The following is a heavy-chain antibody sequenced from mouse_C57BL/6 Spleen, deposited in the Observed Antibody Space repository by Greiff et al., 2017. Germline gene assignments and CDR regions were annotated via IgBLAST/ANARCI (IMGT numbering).Heavy chain of an antibody. D-gene: IGHD2-4*01. J-gene: IGHJ1*03. V-gene: IGHV1-4*01. CDR3: ARSDYHWYFDV. CDR2: INPSSGYT. CDR1: GYTFTSYT. Sequence: QVQLKESGAELARPGASVKMSCKASGYTFTSYTMHWVKQRPGQGLEWIGYINPSSGYTKYNQKFKDKATLTADKSSSTAYMQLSSLTSEDSAVYYCARSDYHWYFDVWGTGTTVTVSS.